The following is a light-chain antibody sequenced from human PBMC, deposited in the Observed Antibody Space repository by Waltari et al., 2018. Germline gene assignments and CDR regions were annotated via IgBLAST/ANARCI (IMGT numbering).Light chain of an antibody. Sequence: SYELTQPSSVSVSPGQTARITCSGDVLAKKYARWFQQKPGQAPVVVIYKDRERPSGIPGRFSGSSSGTTVTLTIGGAQVEDEGDYYCYSATDNYRVFGGGTKLTVL. CDR1: VLAKKY. CDR3: YSATDNYRV. CDR2: KDR. J-gene: IGLJ3*02. V-gene: IGLV3-27*01.